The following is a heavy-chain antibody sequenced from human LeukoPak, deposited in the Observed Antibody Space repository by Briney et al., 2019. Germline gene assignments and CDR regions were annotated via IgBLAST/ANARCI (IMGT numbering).Heavy chain of an antibody. CDR1: GFTFSNAW. CDR3: ARDPEGVYYDSSGYGFQH. D-gene: IGHD3-22*01. Sequence: KTGGSLRLSFAASGFTFSNAWMSWVRQAPGKGLEWVGRMKSKTDGGTTDYAAPVKGRFTISRDNSKNTLYLQMNSLRAEDTAVYYCARDPEGVYYDSSGYGFQHWGQGTLVTVSS. V-gene: IGHV3-15*01. J-gene: IGHJ1*01. CDR2: MKSKTDGGTT.